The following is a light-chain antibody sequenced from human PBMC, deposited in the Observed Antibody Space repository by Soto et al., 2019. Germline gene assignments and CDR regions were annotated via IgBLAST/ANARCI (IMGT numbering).Light chain of an antibody. Sequence: EIVLTQSPGTLSLSPGERATLSCRASQSVSSSYLAWYQQKPGQAPRLLIYGASSRATGIPDRFSGSGSGTEFTLTISSLQSDDFALYYCQQYHNLWTFGQGTKVDIK. V-gene: IGKV3-20*01. CDR3: QQYHNLWT. J-gene: IGKJ1*01. CDR2: GAS. CDR1: QSVSSSY.